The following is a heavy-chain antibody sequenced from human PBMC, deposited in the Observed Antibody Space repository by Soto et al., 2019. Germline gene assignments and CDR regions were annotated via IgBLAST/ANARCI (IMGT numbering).Heavy chain of an antibody. V-gene: IGHV3-23*01. Sequence: EVQLLESGGGLVQPGGSLRLSCAASGFTFSSYAMSWVRQAPGKGLEWVSAISGSGGSTYYADSVKGRFTISRDNSKNTLYLQLNSLRAEDTAVYYCAKDKEKDNWNGGFGYWGQGTLVTVSS. D-gene: IGHD1-20*01. CDR1: GFTFSSYA. J-gene: IGHJ4*02. CDR3: AKDKEKDNWNGGFGY. CDR2: ISGSGGST.